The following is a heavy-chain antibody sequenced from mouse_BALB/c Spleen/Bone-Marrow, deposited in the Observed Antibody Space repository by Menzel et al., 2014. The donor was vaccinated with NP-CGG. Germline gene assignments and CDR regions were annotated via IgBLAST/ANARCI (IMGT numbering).Heavy chain of an antibody. CDR3: TWFAY. CDR1: GFTFSNYW. V-gene: IGHV6-6*02. J-gene: IGHJ3*01. CDR2: IRLKSNNHAT. Sequence: EVKVVESGGGLVQPGGSMKLSCVASGFTFSNYWMNWVRQSPEKGLEWVAEIRLKSNNHATHYAESVKGRFTISRDDSKSSVYLQMNNLRAEDTGIYYCTWFAYWGQGTLVTVSA.